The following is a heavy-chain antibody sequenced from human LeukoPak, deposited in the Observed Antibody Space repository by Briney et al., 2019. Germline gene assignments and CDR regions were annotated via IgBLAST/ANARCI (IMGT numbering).Heavy chain of an antibody. J-gene: IGHJ5*02. CDR3: ARDQKQVRRVGGDWFDP. V-gene: IGHV4-30-2*01. D-gene: IGHD3-10*01. CDR1: GGSISSSSYY. Sequence: SETLSLTCTVSGGSISSSSYYWGWIRQPPGKGLEWIGYIYHSGSTYYNPSLKSRVTISVDRSKNQSSLKLSSVTAADTAVYYCARDQKQVRRVGGDWFDPWGQGTLVTVSS. CDR2: IYHSGST.